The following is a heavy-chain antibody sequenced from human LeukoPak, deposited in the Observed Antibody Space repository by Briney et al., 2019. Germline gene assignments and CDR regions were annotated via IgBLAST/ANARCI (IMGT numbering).Heavy chain of an antibody. V-gene: IGHV3-30*04. CDR2: IYYVGGKK. Sequence: PGRSLRLSCAPSGFTFSSYAMHWVRPPPARGRGGVAVIYYVGGKKHNADSMKGQFTNSRDNSKNTLYLQMNSLRDEDTAVYYCARDLGHSGITGTNWFDPWGQGTLVTVSS. CDR3: ARDLGHSGITGTNWFDP. D-gene: IGHD1-20*01. CDR1: GFTFSSYA. J-gene: IGHJ5*02.